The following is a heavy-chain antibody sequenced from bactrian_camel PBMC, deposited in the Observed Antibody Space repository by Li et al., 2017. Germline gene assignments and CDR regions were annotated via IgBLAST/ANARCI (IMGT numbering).Heavy chain of an antibody. CDR2: IYTYGEST. CDR1: VSIASGYC. Sequence: VESGGGSVQAGESLTLSCKISVSIASGYCIGWFRQAPGKEREGVAGIYTYGESTYYAKSIEGRFTISQDSAQNTVYLRMTSLKPEDTAMYYCGTVANSCGTWYETGMSAVASFWGQGTQVTVS. V-gene: IGHV3S25*01. D-gene: IGHD6*01. CDR3: GTVANSCGTWYETGMSAVASF. J-gene: IGHJ4*01.